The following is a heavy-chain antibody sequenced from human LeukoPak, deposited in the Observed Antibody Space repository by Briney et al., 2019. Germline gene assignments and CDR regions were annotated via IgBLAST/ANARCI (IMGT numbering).Heavy chain of an antibody. CDR2: IYYSGST. V-gene: IGHV4-39*02. CDR1: GGSISSSSYY. CDR3: ARDDRAYCSSTSCPGDYHYYGMDV. D-gene: IGHD2-2*01. Sequence: SETLSLTCTVSGGSISSSSYYWGWIRQPPGKGLEWIGSIYYSGSTYYNPSLKSRVTISVDTSKNQFSLKLSSVTAADTAVYYCARDDRAYCSSTSCPGDYHYYGMDVWGQGTTVTVSS. J-gene: IGHJ6*02.